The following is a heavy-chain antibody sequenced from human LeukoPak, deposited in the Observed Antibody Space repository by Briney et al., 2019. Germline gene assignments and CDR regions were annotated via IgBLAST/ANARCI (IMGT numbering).Heavy chain of an antibody. D-gene: IGHD6-19*01. J-gene: IGHJ4*02. CDR1: GGSITNKNYY. V-gene: IGHV4-39*07. CDR3: ARDSSGWYAY. Sequence: SETLSLTCTVSGGSITNKNYYWGWIRQPPGKGLDWIGSIYYSGSTYYNPSLKSRVTISVDTSKNQFSLKLSSVTAADTAVYYCARDSSGWYAYWGQGTLVTVSS. CDR2: IYYSGST.